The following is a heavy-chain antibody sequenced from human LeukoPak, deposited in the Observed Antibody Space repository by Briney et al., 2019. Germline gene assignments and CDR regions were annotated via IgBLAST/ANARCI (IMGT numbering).Heavy chain of an antibody. CDR3: ARVGYSSGWYVGYYYYYYMDV. V-gene: IGHV1-8*01. CDR1: GYTLTSYD. CDR2: MNPNSGNT. Sequence: GASVKVSCKASGYTLTSYDINWVRQATGQGLEWMGWMNPNSGNTGYAQKFQGRVTMTRNTSISTAYMELSSLRSEDTAVYYCARVGYSSGWYVGYYYYYYMDVWGKGTTVTISS. J-gene: IGHJ6*03. D-gene: IGHD6-19*01.